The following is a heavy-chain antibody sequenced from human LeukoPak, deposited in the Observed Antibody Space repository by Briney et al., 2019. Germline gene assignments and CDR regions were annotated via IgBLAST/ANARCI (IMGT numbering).Heavy chain of an antibody. CDR1: GFNFGSYW. CDR2: IRGDGSDK. CDR3: ERGLNSAIDF. J-gene: IGHJ4*02. Sequence: GGSLRLSCAASGFNFGSYWMNWARQAPGKGLEWVANIRGDGSDKVYVGSVRGRFTISRDNADNSLYLQMNSLSVDDTAVYHCERGLNSAIDFWGQGTLVTVSS. V-gene: IGHV3-7*04.